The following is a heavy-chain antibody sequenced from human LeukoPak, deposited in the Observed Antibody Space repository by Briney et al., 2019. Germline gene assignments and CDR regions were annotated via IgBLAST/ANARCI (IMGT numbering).Heavy chain of an antibody. V-gene: IGHV4-59*01. CDR1: GGSISSYY. Sequence: SETLSLTCTVSGGSISSYYCSWIRQPPGKGLEWIGYIYYSGSTNYNPSLKSRVTISVDTSKNQFSLKLSSVTAADTAVYYCARAPVYSSSLDAFDIWGQGTMVTVSS. D-gene: IGHD6-13*01. CDR2: IYYSGST. CDR3: ARAPVYSSSLDAFDI. J-gene: IGHJ3*02.